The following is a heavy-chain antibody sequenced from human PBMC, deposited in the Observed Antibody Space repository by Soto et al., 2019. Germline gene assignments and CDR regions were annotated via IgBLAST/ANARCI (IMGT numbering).Heavy chain of an antibody. CDR3: ARVEVGELSVLGY. D-gene: IGHD3-16*02. V-gene: IGHV4-31*03. J-gene: IGHJ4*02. Sequence: KASETLSLTCTVSGGSISSGGYYWSWIRQHPGKGLEWIGYIYYSGSTYYNPSLKSRVTISVDTSKNQFSLKLSSVTAADTAVYYCARVEVGELSVLGYWGQGILVTVSS. CDR1: GGSISSGGYY. CDR2: IYYSGST.